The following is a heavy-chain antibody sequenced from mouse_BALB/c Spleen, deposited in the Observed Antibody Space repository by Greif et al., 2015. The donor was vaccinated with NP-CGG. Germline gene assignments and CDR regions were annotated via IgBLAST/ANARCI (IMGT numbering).Heavy chain of an antibody. V-gene: IGHV1-69*01. CDR3: ARFYYGSSYFDY. J-gene: IGHJ2*01. CDR1: GYTFTDYW. CDR2: IDTSDSYT. D-gene: IGHD1-1*01. Sequence: QVQLQQFGAELVMPGASVKMSCKASGYTFTDYWMHWVKQRPGRGLEWIGAIDTSDSYTSYNQKFKGKATLTVDESSSTAYMQLSSLTSEDSAVYYCARFYYGSSYFDYWGQGTTLTVSS.